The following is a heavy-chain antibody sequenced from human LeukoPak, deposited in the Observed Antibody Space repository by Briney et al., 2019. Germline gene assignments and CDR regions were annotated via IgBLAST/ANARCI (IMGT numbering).Heavy chain of an antibody. Sequence: SETLSLTCTVSGGSMSDFYWSWIRQPPGKGLEWIGYIYHSGSTYYNPSLKSRVTISVDRSKNQFSLKLSSVTAADTAVYYCARGTSGYDWDDAFDIWGQGTMVTVSS. CDR3: ARGTSGYDWDDAFDI. CDR2: IYHSGST. D-gene: IGHD5-12*01. J-gene: IGHJ3*02. V-gene: IGHV4-30-2*01. CDR1: GGSMSDFY.